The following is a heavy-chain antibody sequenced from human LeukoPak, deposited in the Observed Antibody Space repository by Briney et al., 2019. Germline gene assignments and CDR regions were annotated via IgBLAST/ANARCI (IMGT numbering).Heavy chain of an antibody. CDR3: ATSTMVRGVIYY. V-gene: IGHV4-38-2*02. CDR2: IYHSGST. J-gene: IGHJ4*02. CDR1: GYSISSGYY. D-gene: IGHD3-10*01. Sequence: SETLSLTCTVSGYSISSGYYWGWIRQPPGKGLEWIGSIYHSGSTYYNPSLKSRVTISVDTSKNQFSLKLSPVTAADTAVYYCATSTMVRGVIYYWGQGTLVTVSS.